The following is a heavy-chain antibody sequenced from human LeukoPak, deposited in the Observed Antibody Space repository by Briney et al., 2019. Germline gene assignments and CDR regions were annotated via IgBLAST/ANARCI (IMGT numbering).Heavy chain of an antibody. D-gene: IGHD5-24*01. Sequence: GGSLRLSCAASGFIFSRYSMNWVRQTPGRGLEWVASISSSSNYMYYTDSVKGRFTISRDDAKDSLYLQMSSLRADDTAIYYCVNRDGGWLQSSGMDVWGQGTAVTVSS. CDR3: VNRDGGWLQSSGMDV. CDR2: ISSSSNYM. CDR1: GFIFSRYS. V-gene: IGHV3-21*04. J-gene: IGHJ6*02.